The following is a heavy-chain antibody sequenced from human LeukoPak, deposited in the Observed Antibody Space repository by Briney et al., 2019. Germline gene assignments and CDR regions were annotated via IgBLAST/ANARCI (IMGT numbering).Heavy chain of an antibody. D-gene: IGHD3-9*01. V-gene: IGHV4-38-2*02. CDR3: ARDYDVLTAYPPTQLFDP. CDR1: GFSITSGYF. J-gene: IGHJ5*02. Sequence: PSETLSLTCSVSGFSITSGYFWGWIRQSPGKGLEWIGNIYTTGAGSTYYNPSVKSRVTMSVDTSKNQFSLKLNSVTAADTAVYYCARDYDVLTAYPPTQLFDPWGQGTLVTVSS. CDR2: IYTTGAGST.